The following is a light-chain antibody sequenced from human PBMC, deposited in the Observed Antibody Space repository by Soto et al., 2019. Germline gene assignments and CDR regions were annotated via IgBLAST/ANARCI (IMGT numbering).Light chain of an antibody. V-gene: IGLV2-8*01. J-gene: IGLJ3*02. CDR3: SSYAGRNNWV. CDR2: EVS. Sequence: QSALTQPPSASGSPGQSVTISCTGTSSDVGGYNYVSWYQQHPGKAPKFMIYEVSKRPSGVPDRFSGSKSGNTASLTVSGLQAEDEADYYCSSYAGRNNWVFGGGTQLTVL. CDR1: SSDVGGYNY.